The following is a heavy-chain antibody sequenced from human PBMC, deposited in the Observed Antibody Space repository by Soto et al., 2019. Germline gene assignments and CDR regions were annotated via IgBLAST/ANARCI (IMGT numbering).Heavy chain of an antibody. CDR3: ARDRQLRDGYNFYYYGMDV. CDR2: IIPIFGTA. CDR1: GGTFSSYA. D-gene: IGHD5-12*01. Sequence: QVQLVQSGAEVKKPGSSVKVSCKASGGTFSSYAISWVRQAPGQGLEWMGGIIPIFGTANYAQKFQGRVTITADESTSTAYMELSSLRSEDTAVYYCARDRQLRDGYNFYYYGMDVWGQGTTVTVSS. V-gene: IGHV1-69*01. J-gene: IGHJ6*02.